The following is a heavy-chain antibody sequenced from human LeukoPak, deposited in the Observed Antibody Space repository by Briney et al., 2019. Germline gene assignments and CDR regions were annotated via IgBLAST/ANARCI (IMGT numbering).Heavy chain of an antibody. CDR3: VRTNNPDFYDD. V-gene: IGHV4-59*01. CDR2: IYYSGST. Sequence: TSETLSLTCTVSSGSISGYYLSWIRQPPGTGLEWIGYIYYSGSTNYNPPLKSRVTMSVDTSTNQFFLKLSSVTAADTVVYYCVRTNNPDFYDDWGQGTLVTVSS. CDR1: SGSISGYY. J-gene: IGHJ4*02.